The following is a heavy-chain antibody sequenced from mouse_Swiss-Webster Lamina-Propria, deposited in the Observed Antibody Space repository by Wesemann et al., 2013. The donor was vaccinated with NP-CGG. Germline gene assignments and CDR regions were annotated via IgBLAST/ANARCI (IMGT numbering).Heavy chain of an antibody. J-gene: IGHJ4*01. CDR3: ARSTMRYAMDY. Sequence: QVQLQQSGPELVKPWGFSRRYPARSSAIPSQATIYTWVEADGRGQGLEWIGYIYPRDGSTNYNEKFKGKATLTADTSSSTAYMQLSSLTSEDSAVYFCARSTMRYAMDYWGQGTSVTVSS. D-gene: IGHD1-1*02. CDR1: AIPSQAT. CDR2: IYPRDGST. V-gene: IGHV1S12*01.